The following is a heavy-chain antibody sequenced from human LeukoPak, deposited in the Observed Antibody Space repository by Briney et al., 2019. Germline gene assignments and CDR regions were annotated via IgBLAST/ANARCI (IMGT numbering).Heavy chain of an antibody. V-gene: IGHV4-59*01. CDR3: ARDPTRSRLDY. D-gene: IGHD4-11*01. CDR1: GGSISSYY. CDR2: IYYSGST. Sequence: PSETLSLTCTVSGGSISSYYWSWIRQPPGKGLEWIGYIYYSGSTNYNPSLKSRVTISVDTSKNQFSLKLSSVTAADTAVYYCARDPTRSRLDYWGQGTLVTVSS. J-gene: IGHJ4*02.